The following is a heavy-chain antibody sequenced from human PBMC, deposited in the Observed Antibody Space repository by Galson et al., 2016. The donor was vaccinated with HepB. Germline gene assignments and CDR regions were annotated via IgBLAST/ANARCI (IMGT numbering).Heavy chain of an antibody. Sequence: SLRLSCAASGFSFSIYSMSWVRQAPGKGLEWVSAMSGSGRIPYYADSGKGRFIISRDNSKNTLFLQMDRLRVDETAIYYCARRVGWDLEDYFDYWGQRTLVTVSS. CDR2: MSGSGRIP. V-gene: IGHV3-23*01. J-gene: IGHJ4*02. CDR1: GFSFSIYS. CDR3: ARRVGWDLEDYFDY. D-gene: IGHD1-26*01.